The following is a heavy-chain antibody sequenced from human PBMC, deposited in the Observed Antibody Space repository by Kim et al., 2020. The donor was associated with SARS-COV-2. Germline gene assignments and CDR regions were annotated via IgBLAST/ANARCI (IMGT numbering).Heavy chain of an antibody. CDR1: GYTFTSYA. J-gene: IGHJ4*02. CDR2: INTNTGNP. V-gene: IGHV7-4-1*02. D-gene: IGHD5-18*01. Sequence: ASVKVSCKASGYTFTSYAMNWVRQAPGQGLEWMGWINTNTGNPTYAQGFTGRFLFTLDTSIRTAYLQISSLKAEDTAVYYCARDRYSYGYSLLDYWGQGPRATVSS. CDR3: ARDRYSYGYSLLDY.